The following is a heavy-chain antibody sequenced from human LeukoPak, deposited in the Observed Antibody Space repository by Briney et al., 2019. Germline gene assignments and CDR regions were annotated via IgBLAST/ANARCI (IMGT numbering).Heavy chain of an antibody. J-gene: IGHJ4*02. Sequence: ASVKVSCKASGYTFTSYYMHWVRQAPGQGLEWMGIINPSGGSTSYAQKFQGRVTMTRDMSTSTVCMELSSLRSEDTAVYYCARDFRGYCSSTSCPMRDYWGQGTLVTVSS. D-gene: IGHD2-2*01. CDR3: ARDFRGYCSSTSCPMRDY. CDR2: INPSGGST. CDR1: GYTFTSYY. V-gene: IGHV1-46*01.